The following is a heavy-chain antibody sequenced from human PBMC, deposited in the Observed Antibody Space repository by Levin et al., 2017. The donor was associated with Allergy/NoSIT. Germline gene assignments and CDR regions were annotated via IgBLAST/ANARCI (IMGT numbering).Heavy chain of an antibody. CDR2: ISTYNGNT. J-gene: IGHJ4*02. V-gene: IGHV1-18*01. CDR1: GYTFTNYG. CDR3: AARSGTYPYYFDY. Sequence: GGSLRLSCKASGYTFTNYGLSWMRQAPGQGLEWMGWISTYNGNTNYAQKFQGRVTMTTDTSTSTAYMELRSLRSDDTAVYYCAARSGTYPYYFDYWGQGTLVTVSS. D-gene: IGHD1-26*01.